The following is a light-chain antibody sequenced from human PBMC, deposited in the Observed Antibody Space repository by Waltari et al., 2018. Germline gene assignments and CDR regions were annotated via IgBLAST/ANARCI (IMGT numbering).Light chain of an antibody. CDR1: QSVTRT. CDR2: CAS. V-gene: IGKV3-20*01. CDR3: QHYLRLPAT. J-gene: IGKJ1*01. Sequence: EIVLTQSPGTLSLSPGERATLSCRSSQSVTRTLAWSQQKPGQAPRLLIYCASNRATGIPDRFSGSGSGTDFSLTISRLEPEDFAVYYCQHYLRLPATFAQGTKVEIK.